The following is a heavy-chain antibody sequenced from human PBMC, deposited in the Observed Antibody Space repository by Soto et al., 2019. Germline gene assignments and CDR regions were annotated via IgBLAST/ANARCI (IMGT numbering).Heavy chain of an antibody. J-gene: IGHJ6*02. CDR1: GFTFSSYS. Sequence: EVHLVESGGGLVQPGGSLRLSFVASGFTFSSYSMNWVRQAPGKGLEWVSYISSSSRSRYYADSLKGRITISRDNAKNSLYLQMNSLRDADTAVYYCARVVNSYGLRAYYYGMDVWGQWTTVTVSS. CDR3: ARVVNSYGLRAYYYGMDV. CDR2: ISSSSRSR. V-gene: IGHV3-48*02. D-gene: IGHD5-18*01.